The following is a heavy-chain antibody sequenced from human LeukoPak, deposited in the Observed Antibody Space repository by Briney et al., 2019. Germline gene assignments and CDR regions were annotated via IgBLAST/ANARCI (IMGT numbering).Heavy chain of an antibody. CDR3: AGYSSSWYRHFDL. CDR2: INHSGST. Sequence: SETLSLTCAVYGGSFSCYYGSWLRHPPGKGLEWSGEINHSGSTNYNPSLKSRVTISVDTSKNQFSLKLSSVTAADTAVYYCAGYSSSWYRHFDLWGRGTLVTVSS. D-gene: IGHD6-13*01. V-gene: IGHV4-34*01. CDR1: GGSFSCYY. J-gene: IGHJ2*01.